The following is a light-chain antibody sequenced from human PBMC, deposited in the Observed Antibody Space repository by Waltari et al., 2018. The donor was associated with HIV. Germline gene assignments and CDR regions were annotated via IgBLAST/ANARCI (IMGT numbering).Light chain of an antibody. J-gene: IGLJ3*02. CDR2: DVS. Sequence: QSALTQTASVSGSPGQSITISCPGYTNAVGRYNYVTWYQQHPGKAPRLMIYDVSTRPSGVSDRFSGSKSGDTASLTISGLQPEDEADYYCESYTSTSVWVFGGGTRLTVL. CDR3: ESYTSTSVWV. CDR1: TNAVGRYNY. V-gene: IGLV2-14*03.